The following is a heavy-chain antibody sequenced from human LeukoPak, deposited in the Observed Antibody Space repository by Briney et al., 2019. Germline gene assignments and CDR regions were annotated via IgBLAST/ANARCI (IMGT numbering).Heavy chain of an antibody. V-gene: IGHV3-15*04. Sequence: GGPLRLSCAASGFTVSNAWMSWVRQAPGKGLEWVVRIESKTDGGTTDYAAPVNGRFTISRDDSKNTLDLQMNSLKTDDTAVYYCTTVGNPAYFARWGHGALVTVSS. D-gene: IGHD1-14*01. CDR2: IESKTDGGTT. CDR3: TTVGNPAYFAR. J-gene: IGHJ4*01. CDR1: GFTVSNAW.